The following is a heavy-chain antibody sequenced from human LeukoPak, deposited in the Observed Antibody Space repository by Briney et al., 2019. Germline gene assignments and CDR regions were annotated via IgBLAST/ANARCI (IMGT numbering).Heavy chain of an antibody. D-gene: IGHD3-22*01. Sequence: GGSLRLSCAASGFTFSTYGMLWVRQAPGKGLEWVTVISYDGSNKFYADSVKGRFAISRDNSKNTLYLQMNSLRGYDSAVYYCARPLSNGYFHDSGGYYPYAMDVWGQGTTVTVSS. J-gene: IGHJ6*02. CDR2: ISYDGSNK. CDR1: GFTFSTYG. V-gene: IGHV3-30*19. CDR3: ARPLSNGYFHDSGGYYPYAMDV.